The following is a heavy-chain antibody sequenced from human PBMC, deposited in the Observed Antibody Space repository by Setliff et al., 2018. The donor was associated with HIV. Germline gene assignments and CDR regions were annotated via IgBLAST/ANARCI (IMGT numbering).Heavy chain of an antibody. CDR2: IYTSGRT. CDR3: ARDVPWGDYYYYMDV. J-gene: IGHJ6*03. V-gene: IGHV4-61*09. Sequence: PSETLSLTCTVSGGSISSGSYYWGWIRQPAGKGLEWIGHIYTSGRTNYNPSLKSRVTMSVDTSKNQFSLKLSSVTAADTAVYYCARDVPWGDYYYYMDVWGKGTTVTVSS. D-gene: IGHD3-16*01. CDR1: GGSISSGSYY.